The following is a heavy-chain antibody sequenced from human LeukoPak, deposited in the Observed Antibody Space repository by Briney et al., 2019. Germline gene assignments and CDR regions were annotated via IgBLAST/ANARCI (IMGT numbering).Heavy chain of an antibody. CDR1: GGSISSSSYY. Sequence: PSETLSLTCTVSGGSISSSSYYWGWIRQPPGKGLEWIGSIYYSGSTNYNPSLKSRVTISVDTSKNQFSLKLSSVTAADTAVYYCAAAGYYFDYWGQGTLVTVSS. V-gene: IGHV4-39*07. CDR3: AAAGYYFDY. CDR2: IYYSGST. J-gene: IGHJ4*02. D-gene: IGHD6-13*01.